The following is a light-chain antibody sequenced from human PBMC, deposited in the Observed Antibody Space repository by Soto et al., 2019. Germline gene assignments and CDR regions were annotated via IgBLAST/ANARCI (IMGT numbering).Light chain of an antibody. CDR3: QQYNNWPPWT. J-gene: IGKJ1*01. CDR1: QSVSSN. V-gene: IGKV3-15*01. CDR2: GAS. Sequence: EIVMTQSPATLSVSPGERATLSCRASQSVSSNLAWYQQKPGQAPRLLIYGASTRATGIQARFSGSGSGTEFTLTISSLQSEDFAVYECQQYNNWPPWTFGQGTKVDI.